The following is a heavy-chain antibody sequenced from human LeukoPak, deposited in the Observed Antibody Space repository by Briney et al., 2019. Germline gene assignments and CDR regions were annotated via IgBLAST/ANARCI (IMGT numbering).Heavy chain of an antibody. CDR3: ASYTSYYYDSSGYYYNAFDI. J-gene: IGHJ3*02. V-gene: IGHV1-2*02. CDR1: GYTFTGYY. Sequence: GASVKVSCKASGYTFTGYYMHWVRQAPGQGLEWMGWINPNSGGTNYAQKFQGRVTMTRDTSISTAYMELSRLRSDDTAVYYCASYTSYYYDSSGYYYNAFDIWGQGTMVTVSS. CDR2: INPNSGGT. D-gene: IGHD3-22*01.